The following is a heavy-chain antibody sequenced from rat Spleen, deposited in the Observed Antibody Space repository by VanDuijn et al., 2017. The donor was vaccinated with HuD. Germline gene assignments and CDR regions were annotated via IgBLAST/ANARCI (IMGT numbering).Heavy chain of an antibody. CDR2: INTGGGNT. CDR1: GFTFSNYY. CDR3: ARHGRGKTTYYYVMDV. V-gene: IGHV5-25*01. D-gene: IGHD4-5*01. J-gene: IGHJ4*01. Sequence: EVQLVESGGGFLQPGRSMKLSCEASGFTFSNYYMAWVRQAPTKGLEWVAYINTGGGNTYYRDSVRGRFTISRDNAKSTLYLQMDSLKSEDTATYYCARHGRGKTTYYYVMDVWGQGASVTVSS.